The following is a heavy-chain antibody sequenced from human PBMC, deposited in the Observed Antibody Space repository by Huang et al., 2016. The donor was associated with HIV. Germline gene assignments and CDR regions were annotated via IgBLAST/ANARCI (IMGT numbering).Heavy chain of an antibody. V-gene: IGHV1-69*13. J-gene: IGHJ4*02. CDR1: GGNFSKYA. Sequence: QVQLVQSGAEVQTPGSSVKVSCKASGGNFSKYAISCVRQAPGQGLEWIGGIIPMCCTPNYARKCQGRVTITADDSTSTTYVEVSSLRSEDTALYYCARGQLGSYGDYDVLYWGQGTLVTVSS. CDR2: IIPMCCTP. CDR3: ARGQLGSYGDYDVLY. D-gene: IGHD4-17*01.